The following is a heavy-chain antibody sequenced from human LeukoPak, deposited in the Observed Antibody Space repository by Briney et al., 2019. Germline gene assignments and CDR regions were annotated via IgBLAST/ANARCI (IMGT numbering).Heavy chain of an antibody. Sequence: ASVKVSCKASGYTFTGYYMHWVRQAPGQGLEWMGIINPSGGSTSYAQKFQGRVTMTRDTSTSTVYMELSSLRSEDTAVYYCARDPGDCSSTSCYALGGDYWGQGTLVTVSS. J-gene: IGHJ4*02. V-gene: IGHV1-46*01. CDR1: GYTFTGYY. CDR2: INPSGGST. D-gene: IGHD2-2*01. CDR3: ARDPGDCSSTSCYALGGDY.